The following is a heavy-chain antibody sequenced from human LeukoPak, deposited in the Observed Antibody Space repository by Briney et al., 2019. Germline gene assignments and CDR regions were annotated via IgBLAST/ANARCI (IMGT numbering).Heavy chain of an antibody. CDR2: ISAYNGNT. CDR1: GYTFTSYG. Sequence: ASVKVSCKASGYTFTSYGISWVRQAPGQGLEWMGWISAYNGNTNYAQKLQGRVTMITDTSTSTAYMELRSLRSEDTAVYYCAREDYYDSSGYNYWGQETLVTVSS. J-gene: IGHJ4*02. V-gene: IGHV1-18*01. CDR3: AREDYYDSSGYNY. D-gene: IGHD3-22*01.